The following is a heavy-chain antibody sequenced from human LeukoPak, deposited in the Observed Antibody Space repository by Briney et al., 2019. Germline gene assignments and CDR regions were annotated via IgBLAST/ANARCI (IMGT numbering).Heavy chain of an antibody. J-gene: IGHJ4*02. CDR2: INHSGST. CDR3: ARGPDWYSSSWYYFDY. V-gene: IGHV4-34*01. Sequence: SETLSLTCAVHGGSFSGYYWSWIRQPPGKGLEWIGEINHSGSTNYNPSLKSRVTISVDTSKNQFSLKLSSVTAADTAVYYCARGPDWYSSSWYYFDYWGQGTLVTVSS. CDR1: GGSFSGYY. D-gene: IGHD6-13*01.